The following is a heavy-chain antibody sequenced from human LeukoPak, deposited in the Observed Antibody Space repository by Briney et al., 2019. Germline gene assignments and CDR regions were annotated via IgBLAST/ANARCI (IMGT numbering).Heavy chain of an antibody. Sequence: GGSLRLSCAASGFTFSSYDMSWVRQAPGKGLEWVSGISGSGGSTFYADSVKGRFTISRDNSKNTLYLQMNGLRAEDTAVYYCAKGRGYSYAAFDYWGQGTLVTVSS. CDR1: GFTFSSYD. V-gene: IGHV3-23*01. D-gene: IGHD1-26*01. J-gene: IGHJ4*02. CDR3: AKGRGYSYAAFDY. CDR2: ISGSGGST.